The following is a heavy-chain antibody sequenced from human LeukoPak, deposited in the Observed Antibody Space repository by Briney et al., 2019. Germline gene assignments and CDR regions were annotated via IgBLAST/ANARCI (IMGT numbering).Heavy chain of an antibody. V-gene: IGHV3-9*01. Sequence: HPGGSLRLSCAASGFTFHDYAMHWVRQVPGKGLEWVSGINWNSGSIMYADSVKGRFTISRDNARNSLYLQVNSLRPDDTALYYCAKDASGSYSPNFYYYGMDVWGQGTTVTVSS. CDR1: GFTFHDYA. CDR2: INWNSGSI. CDR3: AKDASGSYSPNFYYYGMDV. D-gene: IGHD3-10*01. J-gene: IGHJ6*02.